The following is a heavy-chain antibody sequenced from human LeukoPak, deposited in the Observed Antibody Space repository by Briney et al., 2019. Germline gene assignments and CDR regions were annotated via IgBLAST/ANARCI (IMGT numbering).Heavy chain of an antibody. V-gene: IGHV4-39*07. Sequence: SETLSLTCTVSGGSISSSSYYWGWIRQPPGKGLEWIGSMYYSGSTYYNPSLKSRVTISVDTSKNQFSLKLSSVTAADTAVYYCAREGGLQHHFDYWGQGALVTVSS. CDR1: GGSISSSSYY. CDR2: MYYSGST. D-gene: IGHD4-11*01. CDR3: AREGGLQHHFDY. J-gene: IGHJ4*02.